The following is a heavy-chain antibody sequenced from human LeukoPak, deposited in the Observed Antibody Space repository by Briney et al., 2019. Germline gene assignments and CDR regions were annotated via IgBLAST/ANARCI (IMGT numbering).Heavy chain of an antibody. D-gene: IGHD3-9*01. CDR2: IYYSGST. CDR3: ARHLTRDPYYFDY. CDR1: GGSISSSSYY. V-gene: IGHV4-39*01. Sequence: SETLSLTCTVSGGSISSSSYYWGWIRQPPGKGLEWIGSIYYSGSTYYNPSLKSRVTISVDRSKNQFSLKLSSVTAADTAVYYCARHLTRDPYYFDYWGQGTLVTVSS. J-gene: IGHJ4*02.